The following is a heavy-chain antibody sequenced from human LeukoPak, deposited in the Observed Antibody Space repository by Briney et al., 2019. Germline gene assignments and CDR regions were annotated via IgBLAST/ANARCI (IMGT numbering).Heavy chain of an antibody. CDR3: ARVVFDYGVDY. D-gene: IGHD4-17*01. J-gene: IGHJ4*02. Sequence: SETLSLTCAVYGGSFSGYYWSWIRQPPGKGLEWIGEINHSGSTNYNPSLKSRVTISVDTSKNQFSLELSSVTAADTAVYYCARVVFDYGVDYWGQGTLVTVSS. CDR2: INHSGST. CDR1: GGSFSGYY. V-gene: IGHV4-34*01.